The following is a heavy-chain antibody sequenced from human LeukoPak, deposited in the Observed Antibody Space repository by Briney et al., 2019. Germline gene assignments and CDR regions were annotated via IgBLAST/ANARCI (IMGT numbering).Heavy chain of an antibody. CDR1: GGTFSSYA. Sequence: GASVKVSCKASGGTFSSYAISWVRQAPGQGLEWMGGIIPIFGTANYAQKFQGRVTMTRDTSISTAYMELSRLRSDDTAVYYCARDRRSSWFPFDYWGQGTLVTVSS. V-gene: IGHV1-69*05. CDR2: IIPIFGTA. J-gene: IGHJ4*02. CDR3: ARDRRSSWFPFDY. D-gene: IGHD6-13*01.